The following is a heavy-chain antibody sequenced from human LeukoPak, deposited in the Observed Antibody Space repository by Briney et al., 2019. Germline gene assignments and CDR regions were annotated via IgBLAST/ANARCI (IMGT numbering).Heavy chain of an antibody. CDR2: ITSSGDNV. CDR1: GFTFSDYY. D-gene: IGHD2-2*01. CDR3: ALSSISSSHYYGVDV. J-gene: IGHJ6*02. V-gene: IGHV3-11*01. Sequence: GGSLRLSCAASGFTFSDYYMTWIRQAPGKGLDWVSYITSSGDNVYYADSVKGRFTMSRDNAKNSLYLQMNSLRAEDSAVYYCALSSISSSHYYGVDVWGQRTTVTVSS.